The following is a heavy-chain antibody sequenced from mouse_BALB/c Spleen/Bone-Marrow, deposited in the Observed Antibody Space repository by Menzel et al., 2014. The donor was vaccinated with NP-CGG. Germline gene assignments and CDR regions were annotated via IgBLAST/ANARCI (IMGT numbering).Heavy chain of an antibody. CDR3: TRQDYYGNSYWYFDV. Sequence: VQLQESGADLVRPGASVKLSCKASGYTFTSYWVNWVKQRPGQGLEWIGNIYPSDSYTNYNQKFRDKATLTVDTSSSTAYMQLSSPTSEDSAVYRCTRQDYYGNSYWYFDVWGAGTTVTVSS. CDR1: GYTFTSYW. D-gene: IGHD1-1*01. V-gene: IGHV1-59*01. CDR2: IYPSDSYT. J-gene: IGHJ1*01.